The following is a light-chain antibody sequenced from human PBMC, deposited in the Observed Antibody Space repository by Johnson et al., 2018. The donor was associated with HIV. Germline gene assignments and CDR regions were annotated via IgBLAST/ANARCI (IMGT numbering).Light chain of an antibody. J-gene: IGLJ1*01. CDR3: GTWDSSLSAHYV. CDR1: SSNIGNNY. CDR2: DNN. Sequence: QSVLTQPPSVSAAPGQKVTISCSGSSSNIGNNYVSWYQQLPGRAPKLLIYDNNKRPPGIPDRFSASKSGTSATLGITGLQTGDEADYYCGTWDSSLSAHYVFGTGTKITVL. V-gene: IGLV1-51*01.